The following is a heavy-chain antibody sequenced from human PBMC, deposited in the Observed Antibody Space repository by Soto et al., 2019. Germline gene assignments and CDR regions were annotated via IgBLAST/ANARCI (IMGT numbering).Heavy chain of an antibody. D-gene: IGHD6-13*01. CDR1: GGSISSYY. V-gene: IGHV4-59*01. Sequence: ASETLSLTCTVSGGSISSYYWSWIRQPPGKGLEWIGYIYYSGSTNYNPSLKSRVTISVDTSKNQFSLKLSSVTAADTAVYYCARGPRIAAAAEYFQHWGQGTLVTVSS. J-gene: IGHJ1*01. CDR2: IYYSGST. CDR3: ARGPRIAAAAEYFQH.